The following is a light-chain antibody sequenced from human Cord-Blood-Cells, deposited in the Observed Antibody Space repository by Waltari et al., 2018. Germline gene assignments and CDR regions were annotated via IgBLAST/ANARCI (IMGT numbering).Light chain of an antibody. CDR1: SSDVGGYNY. CDR2: AVS. J-gene: IGLJ3*02. Sequence: QSALTQPASVSGSPGQSITISCTGTSSDVGGYNYVSWYQQHPGKAPKLMIYAVSKRPAGVSSHFSGSKAGNTATLTISGLQAEDEADNYCSSYTSSSNWVFGGGTKLTVL. V-gene: IGLV2-14*01. CDR3: SSYTSSSNWV.